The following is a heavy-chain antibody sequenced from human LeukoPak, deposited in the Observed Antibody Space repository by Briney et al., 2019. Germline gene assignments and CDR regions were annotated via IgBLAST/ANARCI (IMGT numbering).Heavy chain of an antibody. Sequence: GASVKVSCKASGGTFSSYAISWVRQAPGQGLEWMGGIIPIFGTANYAQKFQGRVTITTDESTSTAYMELSRLRSDDTAVYYCARGENYDRYYMDVWGKGTTVTVSS. J-gene: IGHJ6*03. CDR3: ARGENYDRYYMDV. CDR1: GGTFSSYA. D-gene: IGHD3-3*01. V-gene: IGHV1-69*05. CDR2: IIPIFGTA.